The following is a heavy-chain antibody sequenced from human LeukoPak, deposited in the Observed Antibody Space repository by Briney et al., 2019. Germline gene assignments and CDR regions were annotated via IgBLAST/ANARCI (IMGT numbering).Heavy chain of an antibody. V-gene: IGHV4-34*01. CDR3: ARVKRITIFGVVIIGGYFDY. CDR2: INHSGNT. D-gene: IGHD3-3*01. Sequence: SETLSLTCAGYGESFSGYYWSWIRQPPGKGLEWIGEINHSGNTNYNPSLKSRVTISVDTSKHQFYMKMSSVTAADTAVYYCARVKRITIFGVVIIGGYFDYWGQGTLVTVSS. CDR1: GESFSGYY. J-gene: IGHJ4*02.